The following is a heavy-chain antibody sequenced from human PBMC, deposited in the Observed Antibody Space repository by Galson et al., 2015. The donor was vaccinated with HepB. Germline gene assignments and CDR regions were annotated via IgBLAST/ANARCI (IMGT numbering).Heavy chain of an antibody. CDR3: ARAGTDRINGVCSRIDH. D-gene: IGHD2-8*01. V-gene: IGHV3-30-3*01. Sequence: SLRLSCAASGFIFTNYAIHWVRQAPGKGLEWLAVMSHDGTKKYHADSVKGRFTISRDNSKNTLYLQMNSLRAEDTAVYYCARAGTDRINGVCSRIDHWGRGTLVTVSS. CDR1: GFIFTNYA. J-gene: IGHJ4*02. CDR2: MSHDGTKK.